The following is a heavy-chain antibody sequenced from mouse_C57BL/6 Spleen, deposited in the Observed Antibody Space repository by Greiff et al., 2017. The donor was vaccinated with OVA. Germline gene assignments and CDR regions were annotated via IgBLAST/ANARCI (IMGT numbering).Heavy chain of an antibody. CDR3: ARWDDGYPAYFDD. V-gene: IGHV1-22*01. J-gene: IGHJ2*01. CDR2: INPNNGGT. D-gene: IGHD2-3*01. CDR1: GYTFTDYN. Sequence: VQLKESGPELVKPGASVKMSCKASGYTFTDYNMHWVKQSHGKSLEWIGYINPNNGGTSYNQKFKGKATLTVNKSSSTAYMELRSLTSEDSAVYYCARWDDGYPAYFDDWGQGTTLTVSS.